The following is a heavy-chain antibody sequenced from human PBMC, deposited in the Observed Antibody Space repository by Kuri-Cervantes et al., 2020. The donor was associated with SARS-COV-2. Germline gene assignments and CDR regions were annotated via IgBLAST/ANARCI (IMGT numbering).Heavy chain of an antibody. CDR1: GFIFSNYA. V-gene: IGHV3-23*01. J-gene: IGHJ4*02. CDR3: AREGYSSGQDFDS. Sequence: GESLKISCAASGFIFSNYAMSWVRQAPGKGLEWVSTISHSGSTIHYADSVKGRFTISRDSSKNTLFLRMYSLRGDDTAIHYCAREGYSSGQDFDSWGQGALVTVSS. D-gene: IGHD6-19*01. CDR2: ISHSGSTI.